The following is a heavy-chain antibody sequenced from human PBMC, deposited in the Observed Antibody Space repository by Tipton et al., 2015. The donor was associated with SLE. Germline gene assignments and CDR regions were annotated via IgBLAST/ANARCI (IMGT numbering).Heavy chain of an antibody. CDR2: IRYDGSNK. CDR3: AKDRGIVGGAYYYYGMDV. J-gene: IGHJ6*02. CDR1: GFTFSTYG. Sequence: GSLRLSCAASGFTFSTYGMHWVRQAPGKGLEWVAFIRYDGSNKYYADSVKGRFTISRDNSKNTLYLQMNSLRAEDTAVYYCAKDRGIVGGAYYYYGMDVWGQGTTVTVSS. V-gene: IGHV3-30*02. D-gene: IGHD2-15*01.